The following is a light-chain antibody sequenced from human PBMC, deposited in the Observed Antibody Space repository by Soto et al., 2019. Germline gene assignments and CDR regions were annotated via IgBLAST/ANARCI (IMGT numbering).Light chain of an antibody. J-gene: IGLJ1*01. Sequence: QSVLTQPASVSGSPGQSITISCTGTSSGVGAYKYVSWYQQRPGKAPKVMIYEVSNRPSGVSNRFSGSKSGNTASLTISGLQAEDEADYFCSSYSSSSTLFVVGTGTKVTV. V-gene: IGLV2-14*01. CDR2: EVS. CDR1: SSGVGAYKY. CDR3: SSYSSSSTLFV.